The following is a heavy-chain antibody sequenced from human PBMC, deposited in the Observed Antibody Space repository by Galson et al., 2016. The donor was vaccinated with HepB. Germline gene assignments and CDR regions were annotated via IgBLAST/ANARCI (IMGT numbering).Heavy chain of an antibody. Sequence: SETLSLTCAVYGGSLSGFCWSWIRQPPGKGLEWIGEINHSGTTKYNPSLKSRVIISLDTSKNQFSLSLSPVTAADTAVYYCARGLRNDFWSGYYYGMDVWGQGTTGTVS. D-gene: IGHD3-3*01. J-gene: IGHJ6*02. CDR2: INHSGTT. CDR3: ARGLRNDFWSGYYYGMDV. CDR1: GGSLSGFC. V-gene: IGHV4-34*01.